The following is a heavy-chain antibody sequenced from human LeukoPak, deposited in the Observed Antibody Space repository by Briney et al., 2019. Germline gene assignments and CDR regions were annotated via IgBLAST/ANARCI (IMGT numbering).Heavy chain of an antibody. D-gene: IGHD2-2*01. CDR3: AGPMGPAAIFGFDY. J-gene: IGHJ4*02. CDR2: ISGRGGTI. CDR1: GFTVSSYA. V-gene: IGHV3-23*01. Sequence: GGSLRLSCAASGFTVSSYAMSWVRQAPGKGLEWVSAISGRGGTIYYADSVKGRFTISRDNSKNTLYLQMNSLRAEDTAVYYCAGPMGPAAIFGFDYWGQGTLVTVSS.